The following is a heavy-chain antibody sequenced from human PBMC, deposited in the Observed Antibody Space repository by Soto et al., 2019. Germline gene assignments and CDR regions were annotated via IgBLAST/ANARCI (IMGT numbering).Heavy chain of an antibody. V-gene: IGHV3-11*01. CDR3: ARSHLYYDSSGYPDY. D-gene: IGHD3-22*01. J-gene: IGHJ4*02. CDR2: ISSSGSTI. Sequence: PGGSMRLSCAASGFTFSDYYMSWIRQNPGKGLEWVSYISSSGSTIYYADSVKGRFTISRDNAKNSLYLQMNSLRAEDTAVYYCARSHLYYDSSGYPDYWGQGTLVTVS. CDR1: GFTFSDYY.